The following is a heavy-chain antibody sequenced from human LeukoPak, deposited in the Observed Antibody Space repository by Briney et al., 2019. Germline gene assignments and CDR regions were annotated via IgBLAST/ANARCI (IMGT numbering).Heavy chain of an antibody. Sequence: PSETLSLTCTVSTNSMSSDHYWGWIRQPPGTGLEWIGNVDPSGKTYYNPSLKSRAAISLDTSKKQFSLNLTPVTAADTVVYYCATVRASHYGDWYFDSWGHGTRVTVSS. J-gene: IGHJ4*01. V-gene: IGHV4-38-2*02. CDR3: ATVRASHYGDWYFDS. D-gene: IGHD4-17*01. CDR2: VDPSGKT. CDR1: TNSMSSDHY.